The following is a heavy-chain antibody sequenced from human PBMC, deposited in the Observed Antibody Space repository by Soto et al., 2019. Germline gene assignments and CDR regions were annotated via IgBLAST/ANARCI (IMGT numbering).Heavy chain of an antibody. D-gene: IGHD3-3*01. Sequence: PGESLKISCKGSGYSFSIYWIGWVRQMPGKGLEWMGIIYPGDSNTIYSPSFQGQVTISVDKSISTAFLQWSSLKASDTAMYYCARGVDGHTWSLYWGQGNLVTVSS. J-gene: IGHJ4*02. V-gene: IGHV5-51*01. CDR3: ARGVDGHTWSLY. CDR1: GYSFSIYW. CDR2: IYPGDSNT.